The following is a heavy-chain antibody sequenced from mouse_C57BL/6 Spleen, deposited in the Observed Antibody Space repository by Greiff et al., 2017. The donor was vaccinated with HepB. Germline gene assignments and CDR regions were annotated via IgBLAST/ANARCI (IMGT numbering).Heavy chain of an antibody. J-gene: IGHJ2*01. V-gene: IGHV5-17*01. CDR2: ISSGSSTI. D-gene: IGHD2-4*01. CDR3: ARGGYYDPYYFDY. CDR1: GFTFSDYG. Sequence: EVMLVESGGGLVKPGGSLKLSCAASGFTFSDYGMHWVRQAPEKGLEWVAYISSGSSTIYYADTVKGRFTISRDNAKNTLFLQMTSLRSEDTAMYYCARGGYYDPYYFDYWGQGTTLTVSS.